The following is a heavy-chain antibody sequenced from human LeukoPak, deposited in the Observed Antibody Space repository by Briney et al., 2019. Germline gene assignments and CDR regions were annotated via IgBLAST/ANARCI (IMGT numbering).Heavy chain of an antibody. J-gene: IGHJ4*02. CDR3: AREFAYDSSGSVAY. CDR2: INPNSGGT. D-gene: IGHD3-22*01. Sequence: ASVKVSCKASGYTFTGYYMYWVRQAPGQGLEWMGWINPNSGGTNYAQKFQGRVTMTRDTSISTAYMELSRLRSDDTAVYYCAREFAYDSSGSVAYWGQGTLVTVSS. V-gene: IGHV1-2*02. CDR1: GYTFTGYY.